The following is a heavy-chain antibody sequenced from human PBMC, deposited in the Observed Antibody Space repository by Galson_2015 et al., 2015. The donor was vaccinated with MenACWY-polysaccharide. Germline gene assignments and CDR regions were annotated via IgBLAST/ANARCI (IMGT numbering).Heavy chain of an antibody. CDR3: ARVRYSTGKYQFDY. Sequence: RLSCAASGFTFSNYAMSWVRQAPGKGLEWVSTIGGSGSNTHYADSVKGRFTISRDNSKNTLSLQMNSLRAEDTAVYYCARVRYSTGKYQFDYWGQGTLVAVSS. CDR2: IGGSGSNT. V-gene: IGHV3-23*01. D-gene: IGHD2-2*01. J-gene: IGHJ4*02. CDR1: GFTFSNYA.